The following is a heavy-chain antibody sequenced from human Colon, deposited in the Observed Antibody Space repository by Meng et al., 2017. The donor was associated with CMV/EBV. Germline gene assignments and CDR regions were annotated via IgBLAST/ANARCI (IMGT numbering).Heavy chain of an antibody. CDR1: FVGQE. V-gene: IGHV3-72*01. CDR3: IRSCDGACYGKAYSDY. Sequence: FVGQERSGVSQAPGKGRAWVGGVRKKVNSTTRESAASAQGGFIVSRDDSENSLYLQRNSLTPEDTAVYYCIRSCDGACYGKAYSDYWGQGTLVTVSS. CDR2: VRKKVNSTTR. D-gene: IGHD2-21*02. J-gene: IGHJ4*02.